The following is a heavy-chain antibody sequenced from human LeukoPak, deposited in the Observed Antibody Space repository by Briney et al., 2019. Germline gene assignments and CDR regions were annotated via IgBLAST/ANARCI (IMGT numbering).Heavy chain of an antibody. CDR2: INHSGST. Sequence: SETLSLTCAVYGGSFSGYYWSWVRQPPGKGLELIGEINHSGSTNYNPSLKSRVTISVDTSKNQFSLKLSSVTAADTAVYYCARGSPFRPLYYYDSSGYFRHWGQGTLVTVSS. CDR1: GGSFSGYY. V-gene: IGHV4-34*01. D-gene: IGHD3-22*01. CDR3: ARGSPFRPLYYYDSSGYFRH. J-gene: IGHJ1*01.